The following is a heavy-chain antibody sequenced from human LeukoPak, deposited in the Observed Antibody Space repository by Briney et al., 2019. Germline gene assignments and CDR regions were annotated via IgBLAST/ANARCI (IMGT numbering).Heavy chain of an antibody. J-gene: IGHJ5*02. CDR2: ISGCGGST. D-gene: IGHD3-22*01. CDR1: GFTFSSYV. CDR3: AKNNIFLDYYDSSGCYLFDP. V-gene: IGHV3-23*01. Sequence: GGSLRLSCGASGFTFSSYVMSWVRQAPGKGLEWVSAISGCGGSTYYADSVKGRFTISRDNSKNTLYLKMNSLRAADTAVYYCAKNNIFLDYYDSSGCYLFDPCGQGTLVTVSS.